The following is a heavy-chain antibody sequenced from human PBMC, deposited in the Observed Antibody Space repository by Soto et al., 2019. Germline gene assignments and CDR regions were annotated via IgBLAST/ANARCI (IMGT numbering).Heavy chain of an antibody. D-gene: IGHD2-15*01. CDR2: ITPMIGKG. V-gene: IGHV1-69*10. CDR3: ASAGAYCRGVSCYSPPDF. CDR1: GGSFSTYS. Sequence: SVKVSCKASGGSFSTYSFSITWVRQAPGQRLEWMGGITPMIGKGDIAQRFQGRVTITADQSTTTVYMELNSLRSEDTGAYYCASAGAYCRGVSCYSPPDFWAHGTLVTVSS. J-gene: IGHJ4*01.